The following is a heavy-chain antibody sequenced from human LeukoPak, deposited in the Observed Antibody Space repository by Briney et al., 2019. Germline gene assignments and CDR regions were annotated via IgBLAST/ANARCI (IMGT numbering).Heavy chain of an antibody. V-gene: IGHV4-31*03. CDR2: IYYSGST. CDR3: ASVELERRTIGY. D-gene: IGHD1-1*01. J-gene: IGHJ4*02. Sequence: SETLSLTCTVSGGSISSGGYYWSWIRQHPGKGLEWIGYIYYSGSTYYNPSLKSRVTISVDTSKNQFSLKLSSVTAADTAVYYCASVELERRTIGYWGQGTLVTVSS. CDR1: GGSISSGGYY.